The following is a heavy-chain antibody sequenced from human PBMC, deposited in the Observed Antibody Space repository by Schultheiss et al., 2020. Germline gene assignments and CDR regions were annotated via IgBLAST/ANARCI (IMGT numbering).Heavy chain of an antibody. Sequence: SETLSLTCTVSGGSISSSSYYWGWIRQPPGKGLEWIGSIYYSGSTYYNPSLKSRVIISLDTPKNQFSLKLSSVTAADTAVYYCARESRGFFDYWGQGTLVTVSS. D-gene: IGHD3-10*01. CDR2: IYYSGST. J-gene: IGHJ4*02. CDR3: ARESRGFFDY. V-gene: IGHV4-39*07. CDR1: GGSISSSSYY.